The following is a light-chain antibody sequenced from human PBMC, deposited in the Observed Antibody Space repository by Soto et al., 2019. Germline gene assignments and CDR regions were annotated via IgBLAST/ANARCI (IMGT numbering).Light chain of an antibody. Sequence: QSVLTQPPSVSGTLGQRVIISCSGSRSNIGVNTVNWYRQLPGTAPKLLIYVDDERPSGVPDRFSGSKSGTSASLAISGLQSEDEADFYCASWDASLSGRVFGGGTKLTVL. J-gene: IGLJ3*02. CDR2: VDD. CDR3: ASWDASLSGRV. V-gene: IGLV1-44*01. CDR1: RSNIGVNT.